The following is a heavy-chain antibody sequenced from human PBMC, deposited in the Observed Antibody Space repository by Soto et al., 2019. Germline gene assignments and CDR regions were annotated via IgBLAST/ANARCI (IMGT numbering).Heavy chain of an antibody. D-gene: IGHD4-4*01. V-gene: IGHV3-23*01. CDR2: ISGSGIST. J-gene: IGHJ6*02. CDR3: VKPPVITASYYYYDMDV. CDR1: GFTFSTYH. Sequence: PGGALRLSCEASGFTFSTYHMSWVRQAPGKGLEWVSGISGSGISTYYTDSVKGRFTISRDNSKNTVFLQMNSLRDEDTAVYYCVKPPVITASYYYYDMDVWGQGTTVTVSS.